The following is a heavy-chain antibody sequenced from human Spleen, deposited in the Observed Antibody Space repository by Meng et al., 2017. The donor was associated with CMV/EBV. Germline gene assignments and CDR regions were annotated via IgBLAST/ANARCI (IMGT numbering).Heavy chain of an antibody. J-gene: IGHJ5*02. V-gene: IGHV1-2*06. CDR2: INPNSGGT. Sequence: QVQLWQAGAEVKKPGASVKVSCKVSGYTFTGYYMHWVRQAPGQGLEWMGRINPNSGGTNYAQKFQGRVTMTRDTSTSTVYMELSSLRSEDTAVYYCARDQEEIVLMEASPFDPWGQGTLVTVSS. CDR1: GYTFTGYY. CDR3: ARDQEEIVLMEASPFDP. D-gene: IGHD2-8*01.